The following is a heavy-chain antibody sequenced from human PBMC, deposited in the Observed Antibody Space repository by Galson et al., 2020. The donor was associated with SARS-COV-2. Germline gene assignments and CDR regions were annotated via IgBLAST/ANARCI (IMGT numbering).Heavy chain of an antibody. CDR3: ATYSVVVVAPTPLRADY. V-gene: IGHV4-38-2*02. D-gene: IGHD2-15*01. Sequence: SETLSFTCTVSGYSISSGYFWGWIRQPPGKGLEWMGSIYHSGSTYYNPSLKSRVTISVDTSKNQFSLKLSSVTAADTAVYYCATYSVVVVAPTPLRADYWGQGTLVTVSS. J-gene: IGHJ4*02. CDR1: GYSISSGYF. CDR2: IYHSGST.